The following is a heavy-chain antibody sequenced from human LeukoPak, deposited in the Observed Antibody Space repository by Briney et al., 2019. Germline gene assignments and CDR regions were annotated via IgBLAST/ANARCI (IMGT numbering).Heavy chain of an antibody. CDR3: ARDPVTGAAVGWFDP. CDR2: ISAYNGNT. CDR1: GYTFTGYY. Sequence: ASVKVSCKASGYTFTGYYMHWVRQAPGQGLEWMGWISAYNGNTNYAQKLQGRVTMTTDTSTSTAYMELRSLRSDDTAVYYCARDPVTGAAVGWFDPWGQGTLVTVSS. D-gene: IGHD7-27*01. V-gene: IGHV1-18*04. J-gene: IGHJ5*02.